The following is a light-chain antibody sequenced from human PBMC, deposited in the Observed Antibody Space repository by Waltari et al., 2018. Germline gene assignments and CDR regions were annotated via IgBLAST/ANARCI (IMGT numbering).Light chain of an antibody. V-gene: IGLV2-11*01. CDR1: SSDDCGYNF. CDR3: CSYAGYYTV. CDR2: DVN. J-gene: IGLJ3*02. Sequence: QSALTQPRSVSGSPGQSVTIPCTGTSSDDCGYNFFSWYQQYPGKAPKLVIYDVNKRPSGVPDRFSGSKSGNTASLIISGLQTEDEADYYCCSYAGYYTVFGGGTKVAVL.